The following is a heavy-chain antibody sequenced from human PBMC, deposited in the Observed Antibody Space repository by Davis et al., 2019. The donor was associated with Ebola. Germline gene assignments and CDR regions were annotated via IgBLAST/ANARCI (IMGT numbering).Heavy chain of an antibody. Sequence: PGGSLRLSCTASGFIFGDSWMHWVRQVPGKGLLWVSNIKSDVSTTDYADSVKGRFTISRDKTKKTLYLQMNSLRAEDTGVYFCVRSLFRKSDAFDVWGQGTMVTVSS. CDR1: GFIFGDSW. D-gene: IGHD2-21*01. CDR2: IKSDVSTT. CDR3: VRSLFRKSDAFDV. J-gene: IGHJ3*01. V-gene: IGHV3-74*01.